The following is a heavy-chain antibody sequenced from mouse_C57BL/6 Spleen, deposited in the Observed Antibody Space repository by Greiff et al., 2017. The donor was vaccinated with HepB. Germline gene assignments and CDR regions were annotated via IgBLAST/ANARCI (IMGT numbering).Heavy chain of an antibody. V-gene: IGHV5-6*01. D-gene: IGHD1-1*01. CDR3: ARLGYGSRGLFAY. CDR2: ISSGGSYT. CDR1: GFTFSSYG. Sequence: EVQVVESGGDLVKPGGSLKLSCAASGFTFSSYGMSWVRQTPDKRLEWVATISSGGSYTYYPDSVKGRFTISRDNAKNTLYLQMSSLKSEDTAMYYCARLGYGSRGLFAYWGQGTLVTVSA. J-gene: IGHJ3*01.